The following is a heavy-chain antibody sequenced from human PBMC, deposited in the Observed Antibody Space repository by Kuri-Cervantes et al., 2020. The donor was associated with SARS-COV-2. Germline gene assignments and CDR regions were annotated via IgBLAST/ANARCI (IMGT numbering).Heavy chain of an antibody. CDR3: AKDQGLWFGEFDAFDI. Sequence: GESLKISCAASGFTFSSYAMSWVRQALGKGLEWVSAISGSGGSTYYADSVKGRFTISRDNSKNTLYLQMNSLRAEDTAVYYCAKDQGLWFGEFDAFDIWGQGTMVTVSS. CDR1: GFTFSSYA. CDR2: ISGSGGST. D-gene: IGHD3-10*01. J-gene: IGHJ3*02. V-gene: IGHV3-23*01.